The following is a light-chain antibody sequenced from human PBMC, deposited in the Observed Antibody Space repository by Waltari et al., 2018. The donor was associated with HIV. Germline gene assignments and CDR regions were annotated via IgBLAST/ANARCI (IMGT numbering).Light chain of an antibody. CDR1: DTVFYCGDNNNY. CDR2: WAS. J-gene: IGKJ4*01. Sequence: DIVVTQSPDSVAVSLGEGSHLKCKISDTVFYCGDNNNYLSWYQKTQGQPPKWLISWASTRESGVHDRFTGGGYEIDFTLNINNLQAEDVAVYYCQQYYNEPLTFGGGTRIEIK. CDR3: QQYYNEPLT. V-gene: IGKV4-1*01.